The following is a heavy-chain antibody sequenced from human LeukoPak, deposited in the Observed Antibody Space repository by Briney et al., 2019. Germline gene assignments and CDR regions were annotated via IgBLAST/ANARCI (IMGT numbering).Heavy chain of an antibody. V-gene: IGHV4-59*03. CDR1: GGSISSYY. J-gene: IGHJ4*02. CDR3: AGAQGAYYDTEFDY. Sequence: SETLSLTCTVSGGSISSYYWSWIRQPPGKGLEWLGYIYYSGSTNYNPSLRSRVTISVDTSKNQFSLKLSSVTAADTAVYYCAGAQGAYYDTEFDYWGQGTLVTVSS. D-gene: IGHD3-22*01. CDR2: IYYSGST.